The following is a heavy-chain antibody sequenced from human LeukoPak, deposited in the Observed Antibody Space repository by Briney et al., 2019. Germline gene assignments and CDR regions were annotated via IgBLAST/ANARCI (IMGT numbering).Heavy chain of an antibody. V-gene: IGHV3-23*01. Sequence: GGSLRLSCAASGFTFSSYGMYWVRQAPGKGLEWVSGISGSGGSTYYADSVKGRFTISRDISKNTLYVQMNSLRAEDAAVYYCAKDKGWGYSSYDYYGMDVWGQGTTVTVSS. D-gene: IGHD1-26*01. J-gene: IGHJ6*02. CDR2: ISGSGGST. CDR1: GFTFSSYG. CDR3: AKDKGWGYSSYDYYGMDV.